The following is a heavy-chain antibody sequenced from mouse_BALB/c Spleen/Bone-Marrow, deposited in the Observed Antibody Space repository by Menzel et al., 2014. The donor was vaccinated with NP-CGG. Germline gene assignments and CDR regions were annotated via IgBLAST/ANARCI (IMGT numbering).Heavy chain of an antibody. D-gene: IGHD2-4*01. CDR1: GYTFTSYY. Sequence: QVQLQQSGPELVKPGASVKLSCKASGYTFTSYYMYWVKQRPGQGLEWIGEINPSNGGTNFNEKFKSKATLTVDKSSSTAYMQLSSLTSEDSAVYYCTRSTMITYFDYRGQGPTVTASS. CDR2: INPSNGGT. J-gene: IGHJ2*01. CDR3: TRSTMITYFDY. V-gene: IGHV1S81*02.